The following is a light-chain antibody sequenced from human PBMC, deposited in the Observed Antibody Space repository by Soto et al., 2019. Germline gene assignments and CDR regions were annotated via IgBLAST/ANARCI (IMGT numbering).Light chain of an antibody. CDR3: QVWDSTSDHYV. J-gene: IGLJ1*01. Sequence: SYELTQPPSVSVAPGQTASISCGGNNIGSRSVHWYQQKPGQAPVLVVYDDRDRPSGIPERFAGSNFGNTATLTISRVEAGDEADYYCQVWDSTSDHYVFGIGTKVTV. CDR1: NIGSRS. V-gene: IGLV3-21*02. CDR2: DDR.